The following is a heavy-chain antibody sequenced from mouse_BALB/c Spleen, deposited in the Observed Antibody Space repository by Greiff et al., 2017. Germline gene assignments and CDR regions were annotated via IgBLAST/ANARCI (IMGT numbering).Heavy chain of an antibody. CDR1: GDSITSGY. J-gene: IGHJ3*01. Sequence: EVKLVESGPSLVKPSQTLSLTCSVTGDSITSGYWNWIRKFPGNKLEYMGYISYSGSTYYNPSLKSRISITRDTSKNQYYLQLNSVTTEDTATYYCARYDYDVFAYWGQGTLVTVSA. CDR2: ISYSGST. CDR3: ARYDYDVFAY. V-gene: IGHV3-8*02. D-gene: IGHD2-4*01.